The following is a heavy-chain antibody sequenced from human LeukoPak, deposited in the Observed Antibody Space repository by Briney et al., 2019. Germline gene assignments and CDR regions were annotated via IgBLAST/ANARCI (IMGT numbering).Heavy chain of an antibody. CDR2: INSDGSST. Sequence: GGSLRLSCAASGFTFSSYWMHWVRQAPGKGLVWVSRINSDGSSTSYADSVKGRFTISRDNAKNTLYLQMNSLRAEDTAVYYCARVRQLVPLAVYGMDVWGQGTTVTVSS. J-gene: IGHJ6*02. V-gene: IGHV3-74*01. CDR1: GFTFSSYW. D-gene: IGHD6-13*01. CDR3: ARVRQLVPLAVYGMDV.